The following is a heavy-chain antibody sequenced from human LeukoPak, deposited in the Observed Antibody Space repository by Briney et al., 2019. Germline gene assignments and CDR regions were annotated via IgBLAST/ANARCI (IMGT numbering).Heavy chain of an antibody. CDR2: IYYSGSI. Sequence: SETLSLTCTVSGGSISSSSYYWGWIRQPPGKGLEWIGNIYYSGSIYYNPSLKSRVTISLDTSKNQFSLKLSSVTAADTAVYYCARVTSGWYGDWFDPWGQGTLVTVSS. CDR3: ARVTSGWYGDWFDP. D-gene: IGHD6-19*01. CDR1: GGSISSSSYY. J-gene: IGHJ5*02. V-gene: IGHV4-39*07.